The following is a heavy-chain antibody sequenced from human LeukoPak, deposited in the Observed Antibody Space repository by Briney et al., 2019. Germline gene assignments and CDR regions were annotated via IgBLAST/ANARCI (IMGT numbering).Heavy chain of an antibody. V-gene: IGHV4-34*01. J-gene: IGHJ6*02. Sequence: SETLSLTCAVYGGSFSGYYWSWIRQPPGKGLEWTGEINHSGSTNYNPSLKSRVTISVDTSKNQFSLKLSSVTAADTAVYYCARDGFTGDPDWWARYLSMDVWGQGTTVTVSS. D-gene: IGHD7-27*01. CDR2: INHSGST. CDR1: GGSFSGYY. CDR3: ARDGFTGDPDWWARYLSMDV.